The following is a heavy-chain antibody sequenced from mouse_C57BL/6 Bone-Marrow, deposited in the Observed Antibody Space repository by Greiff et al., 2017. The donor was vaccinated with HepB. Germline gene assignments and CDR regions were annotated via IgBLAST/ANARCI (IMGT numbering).Heavy chain of an antibody. CDR1: GFTFSSYA. J-gene: IGHJ2*01. CDR2: ISSGGDYI. Sequence: EVQRVESGEGLVKPGGSLKLSCAASGFTFSSYALSWVRQTPEKRLEWVAYISSGGDYIYYADTVKGRFTISRDNARNTLYLQMSSLKYEDTAMYYCTRDQDGYDYFDYWGQGTTLTVSS. D-gene: IGHD2-2*01. V-gene: IGHV5-9-1*02. CDR3: TRDQDGYDYFDY.